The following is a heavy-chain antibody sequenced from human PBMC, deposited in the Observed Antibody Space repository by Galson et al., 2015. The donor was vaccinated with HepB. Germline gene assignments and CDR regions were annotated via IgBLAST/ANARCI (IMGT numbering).Heavy chain of an antibody. CDR1: GGSISSYY. D-gene: IGHD1-26*01. Sequence: ETLSLTCTVSGGSISSYYWSWIRQPPGKGLEWIGYIYYSGSTNYNPSLKSRVTISVDTSKNQFSLKLSSVTAADTAVYYCARGLPRELYYGMDVWGQGTTVTVSS. V-gene: IGHV4-59*12. J-gene: IGHJ6*02. CDR2: IYYSGST. CDR3: ARGLPRELYYGMDV.